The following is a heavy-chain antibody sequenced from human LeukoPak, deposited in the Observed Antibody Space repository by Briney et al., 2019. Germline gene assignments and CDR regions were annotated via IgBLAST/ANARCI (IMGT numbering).Heavy chain of an antibody. CDR2: IKRDGSEE. D-gene: IGHD6-25*01. CDR1: EFTFSNYY. V-gene: IGHV3-7*01. Sequence: GGSLRLSCTASEFTFSNYYMSWVRQAPGKGLEWVASIKRDGSEESYVDSVKGRFTISRDNAKTSLYLQMNSLRAEDTAVYYCRVSSGDFDYWGQGTLVAVSS. CDR3: RVSSGDFDY. J-gene: IGHJ4*02.